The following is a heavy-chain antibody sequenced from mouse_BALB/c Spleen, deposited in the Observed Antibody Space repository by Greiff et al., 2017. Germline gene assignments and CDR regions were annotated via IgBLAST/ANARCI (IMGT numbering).Heavy chain of an antibody. J-gene: IGHJ3*01. D-gene: IGHD2-3*01. Sequence: SGAELVRPGASVTLSCKASGYTFTDYEMHWVKQTPVHGLEWIGAIDPETGGTAYNQKFKGKATLTADKSSSTAYMELRSLTSEDSAVYYCTSPLYDGYYRFAYWGQGTLVTVSA. CDR1: GYTFTDYE. V-gene: IGHV1-15*01. CDR3: TSPLYDGYYRFAY. CDR2: IDPETGGT.